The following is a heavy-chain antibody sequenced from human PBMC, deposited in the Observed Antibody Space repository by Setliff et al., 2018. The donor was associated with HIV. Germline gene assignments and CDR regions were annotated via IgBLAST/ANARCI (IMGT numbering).Heavy chain of an antibody. J-gene: IGHJ6*02. D-gene: IGHD2-2*01. CDR2: ISAYNGNT. CDR3: ARDGHCSSTSCWGYYYYYGMDV. CDR1: GYTFTSYG. Sequence: VASVKVSCKASGYTFTSYGISWVRQAPGQGLEWMGWISAYNGNTNYAQKLQGRVTMTTDTSTSTAYMELRSLRSDDTAVYYCARDGHCSSTSCWGYYYYYGMDVWGQGTTVTVSS. V-gene: IGHV1-18*01.